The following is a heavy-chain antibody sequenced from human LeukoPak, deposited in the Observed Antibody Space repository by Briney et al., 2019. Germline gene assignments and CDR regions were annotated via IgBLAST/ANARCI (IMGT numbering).Heavy chain of an antibody. D-gene: IGHD6-13*01. CDR3: AKAGGSSWDPFDY. V-gene: IGHV3-30*02. CDR2: IRNDGSHK. CDR1: GFTFSSYG. J-gene: IGHJ4*02. Sequence: GGSLRLSRAASGFTFSSYGMHWVRQGPGKGLEWVAFIRNDGSHKYYADSVKGRFTISRDNSKNTLYLQMNSLRADDTAVYYCAKAGGSSWDPFDYWGQGTLVTVSS.